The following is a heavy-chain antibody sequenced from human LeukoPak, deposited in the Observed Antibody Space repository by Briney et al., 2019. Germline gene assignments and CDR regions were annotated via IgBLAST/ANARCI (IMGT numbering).Heavy chain of an antibody. J-gene: IGHJ4*02. CDR1: GFTFDDYP. CDR2: IRSKAYGGTT. CDR3: TTCGGDCFFNY. V-gene: IGHV3-49*04. Sequence: PGGSLRLSCTASGFTFDDYPMTWVRQAPGKGLEWVGFIRSKAYGGTTDYAASVKGRFTISRDDSKSIAYLQMNSLKTEDTAVYYCTTCGGDCFFNYWGQGTLVTVSS. D-gene: IGHD2-21*02.